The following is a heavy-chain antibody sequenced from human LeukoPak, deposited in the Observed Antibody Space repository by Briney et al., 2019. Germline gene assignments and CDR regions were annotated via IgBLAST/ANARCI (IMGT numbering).Heavy chain of an antibody. J-gene: IGHJ4*02. D-gene: IGHD3-22*01. CDR3: ARDPRRGGSSGYLLY. CDR2: ISYDGSNK. Sequence: GGSLRLSCAASGFTFSSYAMHWVRQAPGKGLEWVAVISYDGSNKYYADSVKGRFTISRDNSENTLYLQMNSLRAEDTAVYYCARDPRRGGSSGYLLYWGQGTLVTVSS. V-gene: IGHV3-30-3*01. CDR1: GFTFSSYA.